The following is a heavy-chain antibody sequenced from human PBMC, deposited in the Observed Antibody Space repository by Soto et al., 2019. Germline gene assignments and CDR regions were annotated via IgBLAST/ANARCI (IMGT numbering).Heavy chain of an antibody. CDR3: VRDTTGAFDI. CDR1: GFNFNSYG. D-gene: IGHD1-1*01. V-gene: IGHV3-33*01. Sequence: QVQLVESGGCVVQPGRSLRLSCAASGFNFNSYGMHWVRQAPGKGLEWVAVIWYDGSNKYYADSVKGRFTISRDNSKNTLYLQMNSLRVEDTAVYYCVRDTTGAFDIWGQGTMVTVSS. J-gene: IGHJ3*02. CDR2: IWYDGSNK.